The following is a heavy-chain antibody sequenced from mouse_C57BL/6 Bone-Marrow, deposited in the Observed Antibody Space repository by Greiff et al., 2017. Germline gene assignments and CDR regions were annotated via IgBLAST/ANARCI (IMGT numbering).Heavy chain of an antibody. CDR2: ISYSGST. CDR1: GYSITSDY. D-gene: IGHD1-1*01. J-gene: IGHJ1*03. Sequence: EVKVVESGPGLAKPSQTLSLTCSVTGYSITSDYWNWIRKFPGNKLEYMGYISYSGSTYYNPSLKSRISITRDTSKNQYYLQLNSVTTEDTATYYCARDYYGSLWYVDVWGTGTTVTVSS. CDR3: ARDYYGSLWYVDV. V-gene: IGHV3-8*01.